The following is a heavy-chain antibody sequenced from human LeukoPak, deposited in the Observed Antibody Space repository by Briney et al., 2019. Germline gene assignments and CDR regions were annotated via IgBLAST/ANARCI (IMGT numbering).Heavy chain of an antibody. Sequence: SETLSLTCSVSGYSISSGYNWGWIRQPPGKGLEWIGTIYHSGNTYYNPSLKSRVTMSLDTSKNQFSLNLSSVTAADTAMYYCARVLGQMNFWSGSPANWFDPWGQGTLVIVSS. V-gene: IGHV4-38-2*02. CDR1: GYSISSGYN. J-gene: IGHJ5*02. D-gene: IGHD3-3*01. CDR3: ARVLGQMNFWSGSPANWFDP. CDR2: IYHSGNT.